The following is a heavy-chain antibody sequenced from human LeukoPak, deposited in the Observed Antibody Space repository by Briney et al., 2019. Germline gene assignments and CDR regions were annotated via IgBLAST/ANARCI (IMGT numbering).Heavy chain of an antibody. J-gene: IGHJ4*02. CDR1: GGSFSGYY. V-gene: IGHV4-34*01. D-gene: IGHD3-10*01. Sequence: SETLSLTCAVYGGSFSGYYWSWIRQPPGKGLEWIGEINHSGSTNYNPSLKRRVTISVDTSKNQFSLKLSSVTAADTAVYYCARGGGGKVDYWGQGTLVTVSS. CDR3: ARGGGGKVDY. CDR2: INHSGST.